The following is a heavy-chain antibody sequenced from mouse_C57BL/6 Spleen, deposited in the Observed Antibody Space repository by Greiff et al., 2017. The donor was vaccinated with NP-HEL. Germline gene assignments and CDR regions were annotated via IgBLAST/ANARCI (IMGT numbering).Heavy chain of an antibody. V-gene: IGHV1-7*01. CDR1: GYTFTSYW. Sequence: QVQLKQSGAELAKPGASVKLSCKASGYTFTSYWMHWVKQRPGQGLEWIGYINPSSGYTKYNQKFKDKATLTADKSSSTAYMQLNRLTYEDSAVYYGARDGVVAFSYWYFDVWGTGTTVTVSS. J-gene: IGHJ1*03. CDR2: INPSSGYT. CDR3: ARDGVVAFSYWYFDV. D-gene: IGHD1-1*01.